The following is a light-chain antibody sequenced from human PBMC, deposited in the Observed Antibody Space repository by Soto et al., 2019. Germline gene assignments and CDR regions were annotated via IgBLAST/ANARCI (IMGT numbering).Light chain of an antibody. J-gene: IGKJ4*01. CDR3: QQRSNWPST. V-gene: IGKV3-11*01. Sequence: EIVLTQSPATLSLSPGDRATLSCRASQSVSSYLAWYQQKPGQAPRLLIYDASNRATGIPARFSGSGSGTDFTLTITSLEPDDFAVYYCQQRSNWPSTFGGGTTVEIK. CDR2: DAS. CDR1: QSVSSY.